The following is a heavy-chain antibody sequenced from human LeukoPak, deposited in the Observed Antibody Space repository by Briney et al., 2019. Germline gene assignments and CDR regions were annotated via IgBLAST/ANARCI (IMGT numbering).Heavy chain of an antibody. V-gene: IGHV1-18*04. CDR2: VSPYTGHT. CDR3: ARESDYGGNYYYLDS. D-gene: IGHD4-23*01. Sequence: ASVKVSCKASGYTFRSYALTWVRQAPRQGLEWMGWVSPYTGHTEYAQTFQGRVTMTADTSTATSYLELRSLRSDDTAMYFCARESDYGGNYYYLDSWGQGTLVTVSS. CDR1: GYTFRSYA. J-gene: IGHJ4*02.